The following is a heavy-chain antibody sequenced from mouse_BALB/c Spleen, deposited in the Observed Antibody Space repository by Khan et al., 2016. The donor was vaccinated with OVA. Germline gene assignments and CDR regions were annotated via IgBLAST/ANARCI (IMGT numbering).Heavy chain of an antibody. D-gene: IGHD2-4*01. CDR3: ARNYDYDEGLAY. CDR2: IWSGGST. J-gene: IGHJ3*01. V-gene: IGHV2-2*02. CDR1: GFSLTTYG. Sequence: QVQLKQSGPGLVQPSQSLSITCTVSGFSLTTYGVHWVRQSPGKGLEWLGGIWSGGSTDYNAAFISRLSISKDNSKSQVFFKMNSLQANDTAIYYCARNYDYDEGLAYWGQGTLVTVAA.